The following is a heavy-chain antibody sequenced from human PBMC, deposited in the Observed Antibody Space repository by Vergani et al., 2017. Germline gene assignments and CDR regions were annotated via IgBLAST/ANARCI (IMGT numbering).Heavy chain of an antibody. J-gene: IGHJ3*02. D-gene: IGHD6-19*01. CDR3: ARGSSGWACDI. CDR1: GGSFSGYY. V-gene: IGHV4-34*01. CDR2: INHSGST. Sequence: QVQLQQWGAGLLKPSETLSLTCAVYGGSFSGYYWSWIRQPPGKGLEWIGEINHSGSTNYNPSLKSRVTISVDTSKNQFSLKLSSVTAADTAVYYCARGSSGWACDIWGQGTMVTVSS.